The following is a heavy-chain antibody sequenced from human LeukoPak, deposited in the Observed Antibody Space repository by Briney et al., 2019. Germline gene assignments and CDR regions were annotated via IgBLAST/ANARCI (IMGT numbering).Heavy chain of an antibody. V-gene: IGHV3-23*01. Sequence: GGSLRLSCAASGFTFSNHVMSWVRQAPAKGLEWVSAISGSGGSTYYADSVKGRFTISRDNSKNTLHLQMNSLRAEDTAVYYCAKDRGSSYWDYWGQGTLVTVSS. D-gene: IGHD2-15*01. J-gene: IGHJ4*02. CDR1: GFTFSNHV. CDR2: ISGSGGST. CDR3: AKDRGSSYWDY.